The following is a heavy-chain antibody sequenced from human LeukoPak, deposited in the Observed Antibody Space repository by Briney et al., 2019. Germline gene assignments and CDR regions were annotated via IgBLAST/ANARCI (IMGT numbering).Heavy chain of an antibody. Sequence: PGGSLRLSCAASGFTFSSYSMNWVRQAPGKGLEWVSYISSSSSYIYYADSVKGRFTISRDNAKNSLYLQMNSLRAEDTAVYYCATLKYSSSWYEVYYYYYMDVWGKGTTVTVSS. J-gene: IGHJ6*03. CDR2: ISSSSSYI. CDR1: GFTFSSYS. CDR3: ATLKYSSSWYEVYYYYYMDV. D-gene: IGHD6-13*01. V-gene: IGHV3-21*05.